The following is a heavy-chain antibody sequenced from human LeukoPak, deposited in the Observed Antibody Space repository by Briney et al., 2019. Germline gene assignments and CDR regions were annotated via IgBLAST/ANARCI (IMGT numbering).Heavy chain of an antibody. CDR2: ISRSSSYI. D-gene: IGHD4-17*01. CDR3: ARDGAVTNGRYFDY. J-gene: IGHJ4*02. CDR1: VFTLSTYS. Sequence: GGSLRLSCVDSVFTLSTYSMNCVRHAPGEGLEWVSSISRSSSYIYYGDAVKGRFTISRDNAKNSLYLQMNSLRAEDTAVYCCARDGAVTNGRYFDYWGQGTLVTVSS. V-gene: IGHV3-21*01.